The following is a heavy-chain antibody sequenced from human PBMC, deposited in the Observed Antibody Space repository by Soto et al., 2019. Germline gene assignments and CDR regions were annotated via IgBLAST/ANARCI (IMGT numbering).Heavy chain of an antibody. CDR2: VKSDGIGA. CDR1: GFTFSTYW. J-gene: IGHJ4*02. V-gene: IGHV3-74*01. Sequence: LRLSCAASGFTFSTYWMHWVRQPPGRGLVWVSRVKSDGIGANYADSVMGRFTISRDNAKNTVFLQMNGLRAEDTAIYYCARAYDGNPSGFDYWGLGTPVT. D-gene: IGHD3-10*01. CDR3: ARAYDGNPSGFDY.